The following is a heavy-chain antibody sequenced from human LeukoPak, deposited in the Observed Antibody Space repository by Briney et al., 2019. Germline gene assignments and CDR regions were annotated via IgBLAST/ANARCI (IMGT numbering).Heavy chain of an antibody. CDR3: ARDHSYYFGSQTSTLDV. CDR1: GGSFIGYY. J-gene: IGHJ6*02. V-gene: IGHV4-34*09. Sequence: SETLSLTCAVYGGSFIGYYWTWIRQPPGEGLEWIGYIYYTGSVDYNASLKSRLTISLDTSKNRFSLKLNSVTAADTAVYYCARDHSYYFGSQTSTLDVWGQGTAVTVSS. D-gene: IGHD3-10*01. CDR2: IYYTGSV.